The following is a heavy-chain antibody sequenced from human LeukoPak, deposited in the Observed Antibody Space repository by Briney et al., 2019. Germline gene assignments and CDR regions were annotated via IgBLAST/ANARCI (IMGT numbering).Heavy chain of an antibody. CDR3: ARAAPYYYDSSGFIPYYFDY. D-gene: IGHD3-22*01. Sequence: SVKVSCKASGGTFSSYAISWVRQAPGQGLEWMGRIIPILSIANYAQKFQGRVTITADKSTSTAYMELSSLRSEDTAVYYCARAAPYYYDSSGFIPYYFDYWGQGTLVTVSS. J-gene: IGHJ4*02. V-gene: IGHV1-69*04. CDR1: GGTFSSYA. CDR2: IIPILSIA.